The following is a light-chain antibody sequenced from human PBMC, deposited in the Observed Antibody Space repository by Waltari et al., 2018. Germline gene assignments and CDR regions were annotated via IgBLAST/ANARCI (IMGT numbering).Light chain of an antibody. J-gene: IGKJ4*01. CDR2: EAS. CDR3: QQRANWPPLT. V-gene: IGKV3-11*01. CDR1: QSVYNF. Sequence: EVVLTQSPATLSLSPGERATLSCRASQSVYNFLAWYQQKPAQAPRLLIYEASQRATGIPATFSGSGSGTDVPLTISDLEPEEVAVYYCQQRANWPPLTFGGGTKVEIK.